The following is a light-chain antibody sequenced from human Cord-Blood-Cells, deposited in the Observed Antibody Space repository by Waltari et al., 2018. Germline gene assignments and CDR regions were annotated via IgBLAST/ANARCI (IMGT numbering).Light chain of an antibody. CDR1: SSDVGGDNY. Sequence: QSALTQPPSASGSPGPSVTIPCTGPSSDVGGDNYVSWYQQHPGKAPKLMIYEVSKRPSGVPDRFSGSKSGNTASLTVSGLQAEDEADYYCSSYAGSNNWVFGGGTKLTVL. J-gene: IGLJ3*02. CDR3: SSYAGSNNWV. CDR2: EVS. V-gene: IGLV2-8*01.